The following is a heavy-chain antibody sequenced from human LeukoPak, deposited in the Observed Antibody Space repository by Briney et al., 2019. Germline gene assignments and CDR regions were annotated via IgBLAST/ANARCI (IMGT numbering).Heavy chain of an antibody. J-gene: IGHJ5*02. CDR3: ARVLYAFCGGDCYSDWFDP. Sequence: SETLSLTCTVSGYSISSGYYWGWIRQPPGKGLEWIGSIYHSGSTYYNPSLKSRVTISVDTSKNQFSLRLSSVTAADTAVYYCARVLYAFCGGDCYSDWFDPWGQGILVTVSS. V-gene: IGHV4-38-2*02. CDR1: GYSISSGYY. CDR2: IYHSGST. D-gene: IGHD2-21*02.